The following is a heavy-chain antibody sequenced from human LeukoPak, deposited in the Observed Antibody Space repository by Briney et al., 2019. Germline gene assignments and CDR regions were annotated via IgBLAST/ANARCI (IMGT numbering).Heavy chain of an antibody. J-gene: IGHJ3*02. CDR2: IYYSGST. D-gene: IGHD6-19*01. CDR3: ARGGGWYDAFDI. CDR1: GGSISSYY. V-gene: IGHV4-59*08. Sequence: SETLSLTCTVSGGSISSYYWSWLRQPPGKGLEWIGYIYYSGSTNYNPSLKSRVTISVDTSKNQFSLKLSSVTAADTAVYYCARGGGWYDAFDIWGQGTMVTVSS.